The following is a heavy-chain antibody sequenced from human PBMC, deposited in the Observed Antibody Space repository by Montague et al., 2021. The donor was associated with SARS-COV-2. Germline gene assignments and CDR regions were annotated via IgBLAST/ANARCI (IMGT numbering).Heavy chain of an antibody. D-gene: IGHD3-10*01. CDR2: INQSGRT. Sequence: SETLSLTCAVYGGSFSGYYLSWIRQPPEKGLEWIGEINQSGRTNNNPSLKSRVIISVDTSKNQFSLKLSSVTAADTAVYYCARRGSSVWGVTVSAELDYWGQGILVIVSS. CDR3: ARRGSSVWGVTVSAELDY. J-gene: IGHJ4*02. CDR1: GGSFSGYY. V-gene: IGHV4-34*01.